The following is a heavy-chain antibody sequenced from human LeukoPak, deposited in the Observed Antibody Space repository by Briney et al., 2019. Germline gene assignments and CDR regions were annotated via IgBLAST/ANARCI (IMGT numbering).Heavy chain of an antibody. CDR1: GYTFTSYD. V-gene: IGHV1-8*01. Sequence: ASVKVSCKASGYTFTSYDINWVRQATGQGLEWMGWMNPNSGNTGYAQKFQGRVTMTRNTSISTAYMELSSLRSEDTAVHYCARGVIAARLTNTHWGQGTLVTVSS. J-gene: IGHJ4*02. CDR3: ARGVIAARLTNTH. D-gene: IGHD6-6*01. CDR2: MNPNSGNT.